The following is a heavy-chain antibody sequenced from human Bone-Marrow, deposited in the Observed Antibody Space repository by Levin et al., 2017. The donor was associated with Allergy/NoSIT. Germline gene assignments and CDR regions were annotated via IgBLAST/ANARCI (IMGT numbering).Heavy chain of an antibody. Sequence: LRLSCTVSGASVSGADYYWSWIRQPPGKGLEWVGYIYHNGITFYSPSLKSRLTISLAPSKNHFSLNLNSVTAADTAVYYCARSPDCTTTRCFSLFDYWGQGALVTV. J-gene: IGHJ4*02. D-gene: IGHD2-2*01. CDR2: IYHNGIT. CDR3: ARSPDCTTTRCFSLFDY. V-gene: IGHV4-30-4*01. CDR1: GASVSGADYY.